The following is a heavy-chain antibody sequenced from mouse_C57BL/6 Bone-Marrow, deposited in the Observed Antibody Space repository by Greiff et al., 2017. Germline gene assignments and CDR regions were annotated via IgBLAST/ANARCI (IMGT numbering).Heavy chain of an antibody. V-gene: IGHV1-69*01. CDR1: GYTFTSYW. D-gene: IGHD2-2*01. Sequence: VQLQQPGAELVMPGASVKLSCKASGYTFTSYWMHWVKQRPGQGLEWIGEIDPSDSYTNYNQKFKGKSTLTVDKSSSTAYMQLSSLTSEDSAVYYCARSELLWLRRGYYYAMDYWGQGTSVTVSS. CDR3: ARSELLWLRRGYYYAMDY. J-gene: IGHJ4*01. CDR2: IDPSDSYT.